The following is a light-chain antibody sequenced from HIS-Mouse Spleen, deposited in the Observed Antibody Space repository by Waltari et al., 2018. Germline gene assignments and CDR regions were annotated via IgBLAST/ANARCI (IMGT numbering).Light chain of an antibody. J-gene: IGKJ3*01. CDR3: QQYDNLHRLT. CDR2: DES. V-gene: IGKV1-33*01. CDR1: QDISNS. Sequence: DIQMTQSPSSLSASVGVRVTITCQASQDISNSLNWYQQKPGKAPKLLIYDESNLETGVAARFSGSGSGTDFTFTISSLQPEDIATYYCQQYDNLHRLTFGPGTKVDIK.